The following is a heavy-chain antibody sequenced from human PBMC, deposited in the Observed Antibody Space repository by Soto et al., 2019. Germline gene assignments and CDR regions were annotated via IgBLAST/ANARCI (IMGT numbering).Heavy chain of an antibody. CDR2: IISSSSYI. V-gene: IGHV3-21*01. J-gene: IGHJ4*02. CDR3: ARDPGTIAVAPKGFDY. D-gene: IGHD6-19*01. Sequence: GGSLRLSCAASGFTFSSYSMNWVRQAPGKGLEWVSSIISSSSYIYYADSVKGRFTISRDNAKNSLYLQMNSLRAEDTAVYYCARDPGTIAVAPKGFDYWGQGTLVTVSS. CDR1: GFTFSSYS.